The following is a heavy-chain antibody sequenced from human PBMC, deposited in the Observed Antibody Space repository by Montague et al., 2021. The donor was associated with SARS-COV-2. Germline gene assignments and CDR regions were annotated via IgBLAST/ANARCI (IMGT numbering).Heavy chain of an antibody. CDR2: IYWDDDK. J-gene: IGHJ5*02. CDR3: THYRPSTGGT. D-gene: IGHD3-16*01. V-gene: IGHV2-5*02. Sequence: PALVKPTQTLTLTCTFSGFSLTTSGVSVNWTRQPPGKALEWLALIYWDDDKRYSSSLGSRLTITKDTSENQVVLTMTNMDPVDTATYFCTHYRPSTGGTWGQGALVTVSS. CDR1: GFSLTTSGVS.